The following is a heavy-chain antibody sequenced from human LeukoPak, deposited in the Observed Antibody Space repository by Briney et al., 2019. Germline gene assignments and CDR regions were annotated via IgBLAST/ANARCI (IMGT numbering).Heavy chain of an antibody. D-gene: IGHD2-2*01. CDR3: ARGRGYCSSTSCQNWFDP. CDR2: ISSSSSYI. Sequence: GGSLRLSCAASGFTFSSYSMNWVRQAPGKGLEWVSSISSSSSYIYYADSVKGRFTISGDNAKNSLYLQMNSLRAEDTAVYYCARGRGYCSSTSCQNWFDPWGQGTLVTVSS. CDR1: GFTFSSYS. V-gene: IGHV3-21*01. J-gene: IGHJ5*02.